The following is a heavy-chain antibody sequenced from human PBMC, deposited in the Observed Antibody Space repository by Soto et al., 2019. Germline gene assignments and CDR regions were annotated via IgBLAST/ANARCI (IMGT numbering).Heavy chain of an antibody. J-gene: IGHJ4*02. CDR3: ARGTTVTTYYYFDY. Sequence: SETLPVTCPVAGGSSSGYYGSWIMQPPGKGLEWIGYIYYSGSTNYNPSLKSRVTISVDTSKNQFSLKLSSVTAADTAVYYCARGTTVTTYYYFDYWGQGTLVTVSS. V-gene: IGHV4-59*01. CDR1: GGSSSGYY. D-gene: IGHD4-17*01. CDR2: IYYSGST.